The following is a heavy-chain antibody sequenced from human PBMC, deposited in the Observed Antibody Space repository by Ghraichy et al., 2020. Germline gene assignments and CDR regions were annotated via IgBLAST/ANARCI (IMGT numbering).Heavy chain of an antibody. V-gene: IGHV3-21*01. D-gene: IGHD2-21*02. CDR1: GFTFSSYS. CDR2: ISSGSSYI. J-gene: IGHJ5*02. Sequence: GGSLRLSCAASGFTFSSYSMNWVRQAPGKGLEWVSSISSGSSYIFYADSLKGRFTISRDNAKNSLYLQMNSLTAEDTAVYYCARDRVTANWFDPWGQGTLVTVS. CDR3: ARDRVTANWFDP.